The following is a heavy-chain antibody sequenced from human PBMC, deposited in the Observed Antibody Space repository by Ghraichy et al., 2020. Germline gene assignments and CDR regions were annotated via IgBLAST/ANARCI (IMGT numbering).Heavy chain of an antibody. CDR2: IYYSGTT. D-gene: IGHD6-6*01. CDR3: ARRSGFLSMDYSNSWEFDY. V-gene: IGHV4-39*01. CDR1: GGSISSNSYF. Sequence: SQTLSLTCTVSGGSISSNSYFWAWIRQPPGKGLEWIGTIYYSGTTSYNPSLKSRVTISVDTSKNQFSLRLKSVTAADTAVHYWARRSGFLSMDYSNSWEFDYWGQGTLVAVSS. J-gene: IGHJ4*02.